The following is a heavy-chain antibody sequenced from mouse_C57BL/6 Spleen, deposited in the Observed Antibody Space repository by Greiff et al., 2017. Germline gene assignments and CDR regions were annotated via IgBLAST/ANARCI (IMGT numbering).Heavy chain of an antibody. CDR1: GFSLTSYG. V-gene: IGHV2-2*01. CDR3: ASNYRYFDV. Sequence: QVQLQQSGPGLVQPSQSLSITCTVSGFSLTSYGVHWVRQSPGKGLEWLGVIWSGGSTDYNAAFISRLSISKDNSKSQVFFKMNSLQADDTAIYYCASNYRYFDVWGTGTTVTVSS. J-gene: IGHJ1*03. CDR2: IWSGGST.